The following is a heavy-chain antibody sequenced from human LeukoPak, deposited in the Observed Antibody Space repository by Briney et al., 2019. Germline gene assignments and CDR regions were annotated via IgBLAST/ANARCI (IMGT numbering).Heavy chain of an antibody. Sequence: PGRSLRLSCAASGFTFSSYAMHWVRQAPGKGLEWVGRIKSKTDGGTTDYAAPVKGRLTISRDDSKNTLYLQMNSLKTEDTAVYYCTGTSYYHYYYYGMDVWGQGTTVTVSS. V-gene: IGHV3-15*01. D-gene: IGHD2-2*01. J-gene: IGHJ6*02. CDR3: TGTSYYHYYYYGMDV. CDR1: GFTFSSYA. CDR2: IKSKTDGGTT.